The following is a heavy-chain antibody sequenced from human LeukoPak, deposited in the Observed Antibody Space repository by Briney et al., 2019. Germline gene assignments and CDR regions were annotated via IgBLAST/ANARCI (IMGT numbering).Heavy chain of an antibody. CDR3: ARPFAAAGSFDY. CDR2: INPNSGGT. J-gene: IGHJ4*02. CDR1: GYTFTGYY. D-gene: IGHD6-13*01. Sequence: ASVKVSCKASGYTFTGYYMHWVRQAPGQGLEWMGWINPNSGGTNYAQKFQGRVTMTRDTSISTAYMELSRLRSDDTAVYYCARPFAAAGSFDYWGRGTLVTVSS. V-gene: IGHV1-2*02.